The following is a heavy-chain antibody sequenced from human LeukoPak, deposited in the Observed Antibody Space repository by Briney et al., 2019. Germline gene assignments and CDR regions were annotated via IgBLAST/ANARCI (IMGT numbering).Heavy chain of an antibody. Sequence: PSETLSLTCAVYGGSFSGYYWSWIRQPPGKGLEWIGEINHSGSTYYNPSLKSRVTISVDTSKNQFSLKLSSVTAADTAVYYCARDGVGIAAAGAPVWGQGTLVTVSS. J-gene: IGHJ4*02. V-gene: IGHV4-34*01. CDR1: GGSFSGYY. CDR3: ARDGVGIAAAGAPV. D-gene: IGHD6-13*01. CDR2: INHSGST.